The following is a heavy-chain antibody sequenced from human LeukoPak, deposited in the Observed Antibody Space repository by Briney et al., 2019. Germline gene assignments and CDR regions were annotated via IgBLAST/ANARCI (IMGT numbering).Heavy chain of an antibody. J-gene: IGHJ4*02. CDR3: ARRVRYGSSWDFDY. CDR2: IDPSDSYT. V-gene: IGHV5-10-1*01. CDR1: GYSFTSYW. Sequence: GQSLKISCKGSGYSFTSYWISWVRQMPGKGLEWMGRIDPSDSYTKYSPSFQGHLTISADKSISTAYLQWSSLQASDTAMYYCARRVRYGSSWDFDYWGQGTLVTVSS. D-gene: IGHD6-13*01.